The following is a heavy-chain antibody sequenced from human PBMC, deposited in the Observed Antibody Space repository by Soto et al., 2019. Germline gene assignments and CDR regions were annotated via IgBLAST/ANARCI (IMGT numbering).Heavy chain of an antibody. Sequence: ASVKVSCKASGYTFTSYGISWVRQAPGQGLEWMGWISAYNGNTNYAQKLQGRVTMTTDTSTSTAYMELRSLRSDDTAVYYCARDFTIFGVVRTTYYFDYWGQGTLVTVSS. J-gene: IGHJ4*02. CDR2: ISAYNGNT. V-gene: IGHV1-18*01. D-gene: IGHD3-3*01. CDR3: ARDFTIFGVVRTTYYFDY. CDR1: GYTFTSYG.